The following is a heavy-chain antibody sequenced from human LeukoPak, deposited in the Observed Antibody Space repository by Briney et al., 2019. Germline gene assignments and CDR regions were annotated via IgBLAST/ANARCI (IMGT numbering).Heavy chain of an antibody. V-gene: IGHV4-39*01. J-gene: IGHJ5*02. CDR3: ASGPFGVESLNWLDP. CDR2: IYYSGST. Sequence: PSETLSLTCTVSGGSISSSSYYWGWIRQPPGKGLEWIGSIYYSGSTYYNPSLKSRVTISVDTSKNQFSLKLSSVTAADTAVYYCASGPFGVESLNWLDPWGQGTLVTVSS. CDR1: GGSISSSSYY. D-gene: IGHD3-3*01.